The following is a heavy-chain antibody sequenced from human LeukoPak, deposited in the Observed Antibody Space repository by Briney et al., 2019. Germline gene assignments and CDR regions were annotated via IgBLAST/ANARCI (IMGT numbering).Heavy chain of an antibody. Sequence: PGGSLRLSCGASGFTFRNYGMHWVRQAPGKGLEWVAIIWYDGSKKYYADSVKGRFTISRDNAENTLYLQMNSLRVEDTAVYYCVRSAFHAGSGNYYDYWGQGTLVTVSS. J-gene: IGHJ4*02. V-gene: IGHV3-33*03. CDR1: GFTFRNYG. CDR2: IWYDGSKK. CDR3: VRSAFHAGSGNYYDY. D-gene: IGHD3-22*01.